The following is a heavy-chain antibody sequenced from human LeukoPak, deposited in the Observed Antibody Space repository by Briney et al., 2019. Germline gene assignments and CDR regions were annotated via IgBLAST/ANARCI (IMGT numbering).Heavy chain of an antibody. CDR2: ISGSGGST. CDR1: GFTFSSYA. CDR3: AKGGKWELYRGAFDI. D-gene: IGHD1-26*01. Sequence: GGSLRLSCAASGFTFSSYAMSWVRQAPGKGLEWVSAISGSGGSTYYADSLKGRFTISRDNSKNTLYLQMNSLRAEDTAVYYCAKGGKWELYRGAFDIWGQGTVVTVSS. V-gene: IGHV3-23*01. J-gene: IGHJ3*02.